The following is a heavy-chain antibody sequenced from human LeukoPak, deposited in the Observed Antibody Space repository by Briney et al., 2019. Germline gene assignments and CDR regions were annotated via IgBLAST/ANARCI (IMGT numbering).Heavy chain of an antibody. CDR2: ISSSSSTI. Sequence: PGGSLRLSCAASGFTFSSYSMNWVRQASGKGLEWVSYISSSSSTIYYADSVKGRFTISRDNAKNSLYLQMNSLRAEDTAVYYCARSYCSGGSCYLDYWGQGTLVTVSS. D-gene: IGHD2-15*01. CDR1: GFTFSSYS. CDR3: ARSYCSGGSCYLDY. J-gene: IGHJ4*02. V-gene: IGHV3-48*01.